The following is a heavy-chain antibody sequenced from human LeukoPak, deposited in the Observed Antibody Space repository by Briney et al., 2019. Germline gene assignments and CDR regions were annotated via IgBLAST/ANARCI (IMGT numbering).Heavy chain of an antibody. CDR1: GYTFTDYY. D-gene: IGHD2-2*01. CDR3: ARRYCSSTSCYYFDY. CDR2: INVNRGGT. Sequence: ASVTVSCKASGYTFTDYYMHWVRQAPGQGLEWMGWINVNRGGTNYAQRFQGRVTMTRDTSITTAYMELSRLKSDDTAVYYCARRYCSSTSCYYFDYWGQGTLVTVSS. J-gene: IGHJ4*02. V-gene: IGHV1-2*02.